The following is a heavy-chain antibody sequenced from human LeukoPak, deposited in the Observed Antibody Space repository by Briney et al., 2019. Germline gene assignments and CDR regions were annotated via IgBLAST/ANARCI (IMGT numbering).Heavy chain of an antibody. CDR3: ARTASYGGKGHFDY. CDR2: IYYSGST. CDR1: GGSIGSYY. J-gene: IGHJ4*02. V-gene: IGHV4-59*08. D-gene: IGHD4-23*01. Sequence: SETLSLTCTVSGGSIGSYYWSWIRQPPGKGLEWIGYIYYSGSTNYNPSLKSRVTISVDTSKNQFSLKLSSVTAADTAVYYCARTASYGGKGHFDYWGQGTLVTVSS.